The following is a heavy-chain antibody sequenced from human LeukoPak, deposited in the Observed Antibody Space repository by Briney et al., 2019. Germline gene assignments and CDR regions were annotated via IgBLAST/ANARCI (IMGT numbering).Heavy chain of an antibody. CDR3: ARGEDWNSSWKFGY. Sequence: SETLSLTCAVYGGSFSDYYWSWIRQPPGNGLEWIGEINHSGNTNYNPSLKCRVTMSVDTSKNQFSLKLSSVTAADTAVYYCARGEDWNSSWKFGYWGQGTLVTVSS. CDR1: GGSFSDYY. CDR2: INHSGNT. J-gene: IGHJ4*02. V-gene: IGHV4-34*01. D-gene: IGHD6-13*01.